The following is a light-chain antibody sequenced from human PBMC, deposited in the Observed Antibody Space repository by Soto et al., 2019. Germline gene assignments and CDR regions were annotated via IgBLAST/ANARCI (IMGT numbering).Light chain of an antibody. CDR3: QQSYSTFT. V-gene: IGKV1-39*01. Sequence: DIQMTQSPSSLSAYVGDRFTITCRASQSITSYLNRYQYKPGKAPKVLIYGASSLQSGVPSRVSGSGSGTDFTLTISSLQPEDFATYYCQQSYSTFTFGQGTRLEI. CDR1: QSITSY. J-gene: IGKJ5*01. CDR2: GAS.